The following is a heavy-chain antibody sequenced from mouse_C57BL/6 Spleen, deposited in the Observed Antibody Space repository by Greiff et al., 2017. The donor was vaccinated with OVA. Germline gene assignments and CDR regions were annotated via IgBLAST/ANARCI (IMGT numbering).Heavy chain of an antibody. CDR3: ARSGLWDYFDY. V-gene: IGHV1-82*01. CDR2: IYPGDGDT. D-gene: IGHD6-1*01. CDR1: GYAFSSSW. J-gene: IGHJ2*01. Sequence: VQLQQSGPELVKPGASVKISCKASGYAFSSSWMNWVKQRPGKGLEWIGRIYPGDGDTNYNGKFKGKATLTADKSSSTAYMQLSSLTSEDSAVYCCARSGLWDYFDYWGQGTTLTVSS.